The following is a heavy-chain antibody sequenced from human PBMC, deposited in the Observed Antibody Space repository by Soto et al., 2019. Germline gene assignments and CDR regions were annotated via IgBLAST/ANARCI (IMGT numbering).Heavy chain of an antibody. J-gene: IGHJ4*02. CDR1: GYSISSNYW. CDR3: ARGGYSYGTNFDY. Sequence: QVQLQESGPGLVKPSDTLSLSCAVSGYSISSNYWWGWIRQPPGKGLEWIGYMSYSGSTYYNPSLKRRVTMSLYTSKNQFSLKLSSVTAVDTAVYYCARGGYSYGTNFDYWGQGTLVTVSS. CDR2: MSYSGST. D-gene: IGHD5-18*01. V-gene: IGHV4-28*03.